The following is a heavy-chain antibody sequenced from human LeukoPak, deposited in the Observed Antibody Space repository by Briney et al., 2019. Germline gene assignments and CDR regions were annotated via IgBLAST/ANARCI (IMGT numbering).Heavy chain of an antibody. V-gene: IGHV4-34*01. CDR3: ARGAPPQN. CDR2: INRSGNT. Sequence: SETLSLTCVVYGGSFSGYYSSWVRQPPGKGLEWIGEINRSGNTNYNPSLKSRVTISVDTSKKHFSLKLTSVTAADTAVYYCARGAPPQNWGQGTLVTVSS. CDR1: GGSFSGYY. J-gene: IGHJ4*02.